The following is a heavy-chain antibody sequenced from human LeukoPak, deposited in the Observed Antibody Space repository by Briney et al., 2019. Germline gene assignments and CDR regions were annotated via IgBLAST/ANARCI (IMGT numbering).Heavy chain of an antibody. V-gene: IGHV3-53*01. CDR2: IYSDNT. J-gene: IGHJ4*02. D-gene: IGHD4/OR15-4a*01. CDR3: ARRAGAYSHPYDY. CDR1: GFTVSSNS. Sequence: PGGSLRLSCTVSGFTVSSNSMSWVRQAPGKGLEWVSFIYSDNTHYSDSVKGRFTTSRDNSKNTLYLQMNSLRVEDTAVYYCARRAGAYSHPYDYWGQGTLVTVSS.